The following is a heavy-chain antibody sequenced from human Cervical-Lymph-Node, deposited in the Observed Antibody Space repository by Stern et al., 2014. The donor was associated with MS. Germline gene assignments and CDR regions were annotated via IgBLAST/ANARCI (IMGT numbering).Heavy chain of an antibody. Sequence: QVQLVESGAALRKPGASVEVSCEASGYNFIDYYIHWVRQAPGQGLEWVGWINPHPGDTRYAQKFLGRVAMTRDTSIKTAYLELNSLTPDDTAFYYCTRGRGTLLYLHWGQGTLITVSS. J-gene: IGHJ4*02. CDR2: INPHPGDT. CDR1: GYNFIDYY. V-gene: IGHV1-2*02. D-gene: IGHD3-10*01. CDR3: TRGRGTLLYLH.